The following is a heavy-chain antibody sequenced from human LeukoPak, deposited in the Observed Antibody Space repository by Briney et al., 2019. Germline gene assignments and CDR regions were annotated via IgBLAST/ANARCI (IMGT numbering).Heavy chain of an antibody. CDR2: IRYDGNNK. CDR3: AKDREYCSGGSCYPSNWFDP. D-gene: IGHD2-15*01. Sequence: GGSLRLSCAASGFTFSSYGMHWVRQAPGKGLEWVAFIRYDGNNKYYADSVKGRFTISRDNSKNTLYLQMNSLRAEDTAVYYCAKDREYCSGGSCYPSNWFDPWGQGTLVTVSS. J-gene: IGHJ5*02. V-gene: IGHV3-30*02. CDR1: GFTFSSYG.